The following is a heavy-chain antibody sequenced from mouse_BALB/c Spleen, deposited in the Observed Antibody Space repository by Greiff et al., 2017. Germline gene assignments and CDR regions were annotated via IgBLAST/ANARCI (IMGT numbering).Heavy chain of an antibody. V-gene: IGHV1S137*01. J-gene: IGHJ2*01. Sequence: QVQLKQSGAELVRPGVSVKISCKGSGYTFTDYAMHWVKQSHAKSLEWIGVISTYYGDASYNQKFKGKATMTVDKSSSTAYMELARLTSEDSAIYYCARHGNFDYWGQGTTLTVSS. CDR2: ISTYYGDA. D-gene: IGHD2-1*01. CDR3: ARHGNFDY. CDR1: GYTFTDYA.